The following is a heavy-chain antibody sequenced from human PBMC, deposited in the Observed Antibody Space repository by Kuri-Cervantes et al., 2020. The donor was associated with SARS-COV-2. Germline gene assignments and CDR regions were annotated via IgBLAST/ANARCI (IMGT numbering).Heavy chain of an antibody. V-gene: IGHV4-39*07. J-gene: IGHJ5*02. CDR1: GGSISSSSYY. CDR2: INHSGST. Sequence: GSLRLSCTVSGGSISSSSYYWGWIRQPPGKGLEWIGEINHSGSTNYNPSLKSRVTISVDTSKNQFSLKLSSVTAANTAVYYCARTLPRYCSSTSCGRNWFDPWGQGTLVTAPQ. D-gene: IGHD2-2*01. CDR3: ARTLPRYCSSTSCGRNWFDP.